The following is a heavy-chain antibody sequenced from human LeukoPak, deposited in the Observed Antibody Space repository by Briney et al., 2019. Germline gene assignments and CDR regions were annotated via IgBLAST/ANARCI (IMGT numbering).Heavy chain of an antibody. D-gene: IGHD3-10*01. CDR2: ISSSSSYI. J-gene: IGHJ3*02. V-gene: IGHV3-21*01. CDR1: GFTFSSYS. CDR3: ARVSRVAWLGIRRDAFDI. Sequence: PGGSLRLSCAASGFTFSSYSMNWVRQAPGKGLEWVSSISSSSSYIYYADSVKGRFTISRDNAKNSLYLQMNSLRAEDTAIYYCARVSRVAWLGIRRDAFDIWGQGTMVTVSS.